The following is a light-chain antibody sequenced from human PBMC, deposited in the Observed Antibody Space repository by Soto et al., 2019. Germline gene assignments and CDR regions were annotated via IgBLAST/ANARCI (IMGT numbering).Light chain of an antibody. CDR2: AAS. CDR3: QQSYSIPRS. J-gene: IGKJ2*01. Sequence: DIQVTQSPSSLSASVGDRVTITCRTSQSVSSYLNWYQQKPGKVPKLLIYAASSLQSGVPSRFSGSGSGTDFTLTISSLQPEDFATYYCQQSYSIPRSFGQGPKLEIK. CDR1: QSVSSY. V-gene: IGKV1-39*01.